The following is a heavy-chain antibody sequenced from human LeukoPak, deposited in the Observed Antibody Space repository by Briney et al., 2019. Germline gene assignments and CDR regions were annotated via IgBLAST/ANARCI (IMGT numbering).Heavy chain of an antibody. V-gene: IGHV3-48*01. CDR1: GFTFSSYS. CDR3: ARDDSGSYYDFWSGYTDAFDI. Sequence: PGGSLRLSCAASGFTFSSYSMNWVRQAPGKGLEWVSYISSSSSTIYYADFVKGRFTISRDNAKNSLYLQMNSLRAEDTAVYYCARDDSGSYYDFWSGYTDAFDIWGQGTMVTVSS. D-gene: IGHD3-3*01. CDR2: ISSSSSTI. J-gene: IGHJ3*02.